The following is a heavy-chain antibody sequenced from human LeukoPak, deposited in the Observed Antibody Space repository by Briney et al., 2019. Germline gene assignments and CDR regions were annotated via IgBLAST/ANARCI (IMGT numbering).Heavy chain of an antibody. J-gene: IGHJ4*02. CDR2: IKPDGGEK. CDR1: GFTFSSFW. V-gene: IGHV3-7*01. D-gene: IGHD2/OR15-2a*01. CDR3: ATEGSGYYFYFFDY. Sequence: TGGSLRLSCAASGFTFSSFWMGWVRQSPGKGLEWVANIKPDGGEKYYLDSVKGRFTISRDNAKNSLYLQLNSLRAEDTAVYYCATEGSGYYFYFFDYWGQGTLVTVSS.